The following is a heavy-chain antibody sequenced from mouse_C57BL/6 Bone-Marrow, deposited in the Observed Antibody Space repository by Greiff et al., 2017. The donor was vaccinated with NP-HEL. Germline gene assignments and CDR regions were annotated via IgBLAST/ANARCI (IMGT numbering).Heavy chain of an antibody. J-gene: IGHJ3*01. CDR3: ERDYGSQFAY. Sequence: QVQLQQPGAELVRPGTSVKLSCKASGYTFTSYWMHWVKQSPGQGLEWIGVIDPSDSYTNYNHKFKGKATLTVDTSSSTAYMQLSSLTSEESAFYYRERDYGSQFAYWGQGTLVTVSA. CDR2: IDPSDSYT. V-gene: IGHV1-59*01. CDR1: GYTFTSYW. D-gene: IGHD1-1*01.